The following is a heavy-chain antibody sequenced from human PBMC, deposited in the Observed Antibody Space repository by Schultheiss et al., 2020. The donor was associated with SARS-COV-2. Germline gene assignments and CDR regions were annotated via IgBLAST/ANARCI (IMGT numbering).Heavy chain of an antibody. V-gene: IGHV1-2*02. CDR2: INVNSGGT. J-gene: IGHJ5*02. Sequence: ASVKVSCKASGYTFTSYGISWVRQAPGQGLEWMGWINVNSGGTDYAQKFQGRVTMTRDTSISTAYMELSGLRSDDTALYYCARDSGYSGGKNSVDPWGQGTLVTVSS. D-gene: IGHD1-26*01. CDR3: ARDSGYSGGKNSVDP. CDR1: GYTFTSYG.